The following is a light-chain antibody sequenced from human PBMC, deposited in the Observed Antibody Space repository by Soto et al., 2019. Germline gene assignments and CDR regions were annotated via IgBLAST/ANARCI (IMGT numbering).Light chain of an antibody. V-gene: IGLV6-57*01. Sequence: NFMLTQPHSVSESPGKTVTISCTRSGGSIASNYVQWYQQRPGSSPTTVIYDDNQRPSGVPDRFSGSIDSSSNSASLTISGLKTEDEADYYCQSYDSSNPVVFGGRTKLTVL. CDR2: DDN. J-gene: IGLJ2*01. CDR1: GGSIASNY. CDR3: QSYDSSNPVV.